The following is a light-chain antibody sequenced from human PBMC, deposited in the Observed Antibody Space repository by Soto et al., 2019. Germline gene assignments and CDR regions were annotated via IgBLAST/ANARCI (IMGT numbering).Light chain of an antibody. Sequence: EIVLTQSPATLSLSPGERATLSCRASQSIGTYLAWYQQKPGQVPRLLIYDASYRATGIPARFSGSGSGTDFTLTISSLEPEDFAVYYCQQRSNWPWTFGQGTKVDIK. CDR1: QSIGTY. J-gene: IGKJ1*01. CDR2: DAS. V-gene: IGKV3-11*01. CDR3: QQRSNWPWT.